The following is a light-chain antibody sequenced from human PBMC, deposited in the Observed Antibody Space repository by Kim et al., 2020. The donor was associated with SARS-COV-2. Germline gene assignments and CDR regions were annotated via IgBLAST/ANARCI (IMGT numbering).Light chain of an antibody. CDR2: GAS. CDR1: QSVSRSY. Sequence: PGERVTPSCRASQSVSRSYLTWYQQKPGQAPRPLIYGASTRATGIPARFSGSGSGTDFTLTISSLQPEDFAVYYCQQDYNLPTFGQGTKVDIK. CDR3: QQDYNLPT. J-gene: IGKJ1*01. V-gene: IGKV3D-7*01.